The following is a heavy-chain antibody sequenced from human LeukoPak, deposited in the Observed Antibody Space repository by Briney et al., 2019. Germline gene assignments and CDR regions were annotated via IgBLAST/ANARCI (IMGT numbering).Heavy chain of an antibody. J-gene: IGHJ3*02. CDR2: ISGSGGST. D-gene: IGHD6-13*01. Sequence: GGSLRLSCAASGFTFNSYAMSWVRQAPGKGLEWVSAISGSGGSTYYADSVKGRFTISRDNSKNTLYLQMNSLRAEDTAVYYCAKDVGQQLVRGAFDIWGQGTMVTVSS. CDR3: AKDVGQQLVRGAFDI. V-gene: IGHV3-23*01. CDR1: GFTFNSYA.